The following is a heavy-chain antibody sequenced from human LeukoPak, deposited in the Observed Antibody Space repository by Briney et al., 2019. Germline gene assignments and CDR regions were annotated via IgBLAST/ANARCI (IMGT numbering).Heavy chain of an antibody. CDR2: IYYSGST. Sequence: SETLSLMCTASGGSISSSSYYWGWIRQPPGKGLEWIGGIYYSGSTYYNPSLKSRVTISVDTSKNQFSLKLSSVTAADTAVYYCARHEYLLRYFDWLFVAEKQAIYYMDVWGKGTTVTISS. J-gene: IGHJ6*03. V-gene: IGHV4-39*01. D-gene: IGHD3-9*01. CDR3: ARHEYLLRYFDWLFVAEKQAIYYMDV. CDR1: GGSISSSSYY.